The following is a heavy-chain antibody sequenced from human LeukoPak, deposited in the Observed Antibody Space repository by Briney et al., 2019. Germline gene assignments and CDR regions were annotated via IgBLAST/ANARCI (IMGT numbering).Heavy chain of an antibody. Sequence: GGSLRLSCAASGFTFSSYGMHWVRQAPGKGLEWVAFIRYDGSNKYYADSVKGRFTISRDNSKNTLYLQMNSLRAEDTAVYYCAKVAGDYDYFDYWGQGTLVTVSS. CDR2: IRYDGSNK. V-gene: IGHV3-30*02. J-gene: IGHJ4*02. D-gene: IGHD4-17*01. CDR1: GFTFSSYG. CDR3: AKVAGDYDYFDY.